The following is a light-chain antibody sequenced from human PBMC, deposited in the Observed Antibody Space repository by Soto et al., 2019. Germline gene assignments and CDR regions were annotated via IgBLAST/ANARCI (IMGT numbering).Light chain of an antibody. J-gene: IGKJ1*01. V-gene: IGKV1-5*01. CDR3: QHYDSFWS. Sequence: QMTQSPSTLSASVGDRVTISCRASQSIDTRLAWYQQKPGKAPKLLMYDASPLESGVPPRFSGSRSGTEFTPTITGLQPDDFATYSCQHYDSFWSFGQGTKVQIK. CDR2: DAS. CDR1: QSIDTR.